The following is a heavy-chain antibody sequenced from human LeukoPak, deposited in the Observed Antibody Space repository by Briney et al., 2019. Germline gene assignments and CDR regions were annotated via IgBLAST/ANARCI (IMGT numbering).Heavy chain of an antibody. CDR2: IYHSGST. D-gene: IGHD3-16*02. J-gene: IGHJ4*02. V-gene: IGHV4-4*02. CDR3: ARAEDYVWGSYRYYFDY. Sequence: SETLSLTCAVSGGSISSSNWWSWVRQPPGKGLEWIGEIYHSGSTNYNPSLKSRVTISVDKSKNQFSLKLSSVTAADTAVYYCARAEDYVWGSYRYYFDYWGQGTLVTVSS. CDR1: GGSISSSNW.